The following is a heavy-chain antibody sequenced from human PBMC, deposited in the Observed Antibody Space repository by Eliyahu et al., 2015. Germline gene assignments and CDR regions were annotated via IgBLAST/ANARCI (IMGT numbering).Heavy chain of an antibody. CDR3: AKDFKQSWLAAGPHFMDV. CDR1: GFNVXSYA. Sequence: EMQILESGGGLVQPGGSLRLXCVGSGFNVXSYAXXWVRRSPGKGLEWVAGISGNVDSTHYGDLDKGRFTISRDESKNTIYLQLNRLRVDDTAVYYCAKDFKQSWLAAGPHFMDVWGKGTTVTVSS. J-gene: IGHJ6*03. CDR2: ISGNVDST. V-gene: IGHV3-23*01. D-gene: IGHD2-15*01.